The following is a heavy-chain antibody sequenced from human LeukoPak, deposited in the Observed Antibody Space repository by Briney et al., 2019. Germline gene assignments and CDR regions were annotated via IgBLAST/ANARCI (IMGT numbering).Heavy chain of an antibody. CDR2: IKSKTDGGTT. CDR1: GFTLSSAW. Sequence: GGSLRLSCAGSGFTLSSAWMTWVRQAPGKGLEWVGRIKSKTDGGTTDYAAPVKGRFTISRDDSKNTLYLQMNSLKTEDTAVYYCTTVWVRGVHTPYWGQGTLVTVSS. D-gene: IGHD3-10*01. J-gene: IGHJ4*02. CDR3: TTVWVRGVHTPY. V-gene: IGHV3-15*01.